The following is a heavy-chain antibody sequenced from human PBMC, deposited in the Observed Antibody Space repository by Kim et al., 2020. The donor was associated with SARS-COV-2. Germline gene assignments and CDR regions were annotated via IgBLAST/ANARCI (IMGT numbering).Heavy chain of an antibody. CDR2: INHSGST. J-gene: IGHJ6*02. CDR1: GGSFSGYY. V-gene: IGHV4-34*01. Sequence: SETLSLTCAVYGGSFSGYYWSWIRQPPGKGLEWIGEINHSGSTNYNPSLKSRVTISVDTSKNQFSLKLSSVTAADTAVYYCARVPKAPFGVVIRSSSRYYYGMDVWGQETTVTVSS. D-gene: IGHD3-3*01. CDR3: ARVPKAPFGVVIRSSSRYYYGMDV.